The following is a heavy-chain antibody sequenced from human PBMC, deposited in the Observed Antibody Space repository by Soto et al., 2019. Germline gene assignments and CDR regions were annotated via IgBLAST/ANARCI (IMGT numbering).Heavy chain of an antibody. CDR2: IYWDADK. Sequence: QITVKESGPTLVKPPQALTLTCTFSGFSLSTSGVGVGWIRQPPGKALEWLALIYWDADKRYRPSLKSRLTNNKDTSKNEVVLTMTSMDTVDTATYYCAHIITFGVVIAPKNGGHCPDYWGQGTLVAVSS. CDR1: GFSLSTSGVG. V-gene: IGHV2-5*02. D-gene: IGHD3-16*02. J-gene: IGHJ4*02. CDR3: AHIITFGVVIAPKNGGHCPDY.